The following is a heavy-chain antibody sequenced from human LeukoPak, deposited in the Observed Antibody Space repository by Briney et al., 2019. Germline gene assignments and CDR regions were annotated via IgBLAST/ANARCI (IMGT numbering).Heavy chain of an antibody. V-gene: IGHV4-59*01. J-gene: IGHJ4*02. CDR3: AREGRQDYVYFDY. D-gene: IGHD4-17*01. CDR1: GDSISSYY. Sequence: PSETLSLTYSVSGDSISSYYWSWIRQPPGKGLEWIGYINYSGNTNYNPSLKSRVTISVDTSKNQFSLRLSSVTAADTAVYYCAREGRQDYVYFDYWGQGTLVTVSS. CDR2: INYSGNT.